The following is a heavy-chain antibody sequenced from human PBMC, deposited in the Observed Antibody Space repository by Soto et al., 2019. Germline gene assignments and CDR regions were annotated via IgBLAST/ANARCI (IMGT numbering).Heavy chain of an antibody. D-gene: IGHD3-16*01. Sequence: QVQLVESVGGVVQPGGSLRLSCAASGFIFSSYVMHLVRQAPGKGLEWVAVISFDGTKIFYADSVTGRLTISRDQSKNMLYLQMNRLRPEDTAGFYCVGDRVFWGHAFDSWGQGTMVTVSS. CDR2: ISFDGTKI. J-gene: IGHJ3*02. CDR1: GFIFSSYV. V-gene: IGHV3-30*16. CDR3: VGDRVFWGHAFDS.